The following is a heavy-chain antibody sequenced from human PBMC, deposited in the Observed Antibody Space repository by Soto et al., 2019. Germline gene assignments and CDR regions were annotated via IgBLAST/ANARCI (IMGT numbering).Heavy chain of an antibody. CDR3: VRGESSGWYLGI. CDR1: GFSVSQRP. V-gene: IGHV3-7*04. J-gene: IGHJ4*02. D-gene: IGHD6-19*01. CDR2: INPHGTKR. Sequence: HPGGSLRLCCAAWGFSVSQRPMTWVRQAPGNGLEWVASINPHGTKRFYLYYVQGRFTISRDEAKNSVFLQMISLRAEDTAVYYCVRGESSGWYLGIGGQGALVTVSS.